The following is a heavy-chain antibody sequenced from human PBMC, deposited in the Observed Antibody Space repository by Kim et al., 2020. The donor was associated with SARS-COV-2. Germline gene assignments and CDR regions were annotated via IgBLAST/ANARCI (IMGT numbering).Heavy chain of an antibody. CDR3: ARVDYGDYGGLDY. V-gene: IGHV4-59*01. Sequence: NPSLKSRVTISVDTSKNQCSLKLSSVTAADTAVYYCARVDYGDYGGLDYWGQGTLVTVSS. J-gene: IGHJ4*02. D-gene: IGHD4-17*01.